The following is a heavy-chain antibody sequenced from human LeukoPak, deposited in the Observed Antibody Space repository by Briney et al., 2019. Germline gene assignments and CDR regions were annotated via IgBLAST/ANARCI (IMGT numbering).Heavy chain of an antibody. V-gene: IGHV3-30*02. CDR1: GFTFSSYG. CDR2: IRYDGSDR. J-gene: IGHJ4*02. CDR3: AKDREWDLYYFDY. Sequence: GGSLRLSCAASGFTFSSYGMHWVRQAPGKGLEWVAFIRYDGSDRYYADSVKGRFTISRDNSKNTLYLQMNSLRAEDTALYYCAKDREWDLYYFDYWGQGTLVTVSS. D-gene: IGHD1-26*01.